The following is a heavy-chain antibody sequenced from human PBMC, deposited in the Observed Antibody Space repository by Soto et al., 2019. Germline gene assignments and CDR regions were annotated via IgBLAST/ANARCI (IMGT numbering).Heavy chain of an antibody. CDR1: GGSLGSSSYY. CDR2: IYYSGNT. D-gene: IGHD6-13*01. J-gene: IGHJ4*02. Sequence: PSETLSLTCTVSGGSLGSSSYYWGWIRQSPGKGLEWIGNIYYSGNTFYNPSLKSRVTISVDTSKNQFYLHLSSVPAADTSIFYCASIAAPGTTHFDFWGQGTLVTVSS. CDR3: ASIAAPGTTHFDF. V-gene: IGHV4-39*01.